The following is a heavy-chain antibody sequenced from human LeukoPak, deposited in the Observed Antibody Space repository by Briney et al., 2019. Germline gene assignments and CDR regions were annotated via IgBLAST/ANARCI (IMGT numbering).Heavy chain of an antibody. D-gene: IGHD2-15*01. Sequence: ASVKVSCKASGYTFTSYAMHWVRQAPGQRLEWMGWINAGNGNTKYSQKFQGRVTITRDTSASTAYMELSSLRSEDTAVYYCAGGYAGDIGYYYGMDVWGKGTTVTVSS. J-gene: IGHJ6*04. CDR3: AGGYAGDIGYYYGMDV. CDR2: INAGNGNT. V-gene: IGHV1-3*01. CDR1: GYTFTSYA.